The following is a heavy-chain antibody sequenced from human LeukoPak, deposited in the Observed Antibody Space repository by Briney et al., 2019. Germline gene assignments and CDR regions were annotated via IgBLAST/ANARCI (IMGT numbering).Heavy chain of an antibody. V-gene: IGHV3-21*01. Sequence: PGGSLRLSCAASGFTFSSYSMNWVRQAPGKGLEWVSSISSSSSYIYYADSVKGRFTISRDNAKNSLYLQMNSLRAEDTAVYYCARDKRQWELLHYYYYYMDVWGKGTTVTVSS. CDR3: ARDKRQWELLHYYYYYMDV. D-gene: IGHD1-26*01. CDR2: ISSSSSYI. CDR1: GFTFSSYS. J-gene: IGHJ6*03.